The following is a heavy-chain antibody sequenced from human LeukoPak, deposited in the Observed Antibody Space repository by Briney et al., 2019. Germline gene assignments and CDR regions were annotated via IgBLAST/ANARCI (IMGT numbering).Heavy chain of an antibody. D-gene: IGHD2-15*01. CDR1: GFTVSSNY. J-gene: IGHJ4*02. CDR3: ARDQTGCSGGSCYWAYFDY. Sequence: GGSLRLSCAASGFTVSSNYMSWVRQAPGKGLEWVSVIYSGGSTYYADSVKGRFTISRDNSKNTLYLQMNSLRAEDTAVYYCARDQTGCSGGSCYWAYFDYWGQGTLVTVSS. CDR2: IYSGGST. V-gene: IGHV3-66*01.